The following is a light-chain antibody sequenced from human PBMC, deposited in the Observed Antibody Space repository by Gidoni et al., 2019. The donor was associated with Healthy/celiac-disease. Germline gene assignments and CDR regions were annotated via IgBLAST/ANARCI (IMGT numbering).Light chain of an antibody. CDR2: SNN. J-gene: IGLJ3*02. Sequence: GQRVTISCSGSSSNIGSNPVNWYQQLPGTAPKLLIYSNNQRPSGVPDRFSGSKSGTSASLAISGLQSEEEADYYCAAWDDSLNGRGVFGGGTKLTVL. V-gene: IGLV1-44*01. CDR3: AAWDDSLNGRGV. CDR1: SSNIGSNP.